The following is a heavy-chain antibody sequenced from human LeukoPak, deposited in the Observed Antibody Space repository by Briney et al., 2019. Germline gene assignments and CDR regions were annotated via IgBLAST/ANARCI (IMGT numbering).Heavy chain of an antibody. J-gene: IGHJ4*02. CDR3: ARGYYGSGSFFDY. Sequence: SETLSLTCTVSGGSVRSGSHYWSWIRQPPGKGLEWIGYIYYSGSTNYNPSLRSRVTISVDTSKNQFSLKLSSVTAADTAVYYCARGYYGSGSFFDYWGQGTLVTVSS. V-gene: IGHV4-61*01. CDR1: GGSVRSGSHY. CDR2: IYYSGST. D-gene: IGHD3-10*01.